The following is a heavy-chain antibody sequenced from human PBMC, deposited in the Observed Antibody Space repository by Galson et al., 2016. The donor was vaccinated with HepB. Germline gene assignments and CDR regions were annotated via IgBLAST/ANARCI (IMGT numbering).Heavy chain of an antibody. J-gene: IGHJ5*02. D-gene: IGHD2-2*01. V-gene: IGHV4-39*01. CDR2: AFHNGIT. Sequence: ETLSLTCTVSGGPITSNHHYWGWVRQPPGKGLEWIGSAFHNGITYYNPSLRSRVTVAVDASRNQFSLKVTSVTAADTAIYYCARADLVVVPTSTDWFDPWGQGTLVSVSS. CDR1: GGPITSNHHY. CDR3: ARADLVVVPTSTDWFDP.